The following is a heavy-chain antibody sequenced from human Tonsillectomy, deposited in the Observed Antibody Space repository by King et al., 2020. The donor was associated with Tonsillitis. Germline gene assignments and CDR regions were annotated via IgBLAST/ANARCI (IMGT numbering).Heavy chain of an antibody. D-gene: IGHD2-8*02. J-gene: IGHJ5*02. CDR2: IIAILGIA. CDR3: ARDRNCSGGVCDGADWFDH. Sequence: QLVQSGAEVKKPGSSVKVSCKASGGTFSSHAISWVRQAPGQGLEWMGRIIAILGIANYAQKFQGRVTITADKSTSTAYMELSNLRSEDTAVYYCARDRNCSGGVCDGADWFDHWGQGTLVTVSS. CDR1: GGTFSSHA. V-gene: IGHV1-69*09.